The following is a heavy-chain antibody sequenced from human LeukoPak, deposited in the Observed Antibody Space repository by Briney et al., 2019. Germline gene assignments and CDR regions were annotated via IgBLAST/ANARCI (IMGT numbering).Heavy chain of an antibody. D-gene: IGHD3-3*01. CDR2: IKQDGSEK. CDR3: ARVSQRLTIFGVVIGYNWFDP. V-gene: IGHV3-7*01. J-gene: IGHJ5*02. CDR1: GFTFSSYW. Sequence: PGGSLRLSCAASGFTFSSYWMSWVRQAPGKGLEWVANIKQDGSEKYYVDSVKGRFTISRDNAKNSLYLQMNSLRAEDTAVYYCARVSQRLTIFGVVIGYNWFDPWGQGTLVTVSS.